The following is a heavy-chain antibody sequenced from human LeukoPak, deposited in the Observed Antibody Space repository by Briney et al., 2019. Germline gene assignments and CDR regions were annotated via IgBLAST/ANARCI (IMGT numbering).Heavy chain of an antibody. CDR1: GFTFDDYA. J-gene: IGHJ4*02. CDR2: ISWNSGIL. V-gene: IGHV3-9*01. Sequence: PGGSLRLSCAASGFTFDDYAMHWVRQAPGKGLEWVSGISWNSGILDYADSVKGRFTISRDNAKNSLYLQMNSLRVEDTALYYCAKVRGYSYGYFDYWGQGTLVTVSS. CDR3: AKVRGYSYGYFDY. D-gene: IGHD5-18*01.